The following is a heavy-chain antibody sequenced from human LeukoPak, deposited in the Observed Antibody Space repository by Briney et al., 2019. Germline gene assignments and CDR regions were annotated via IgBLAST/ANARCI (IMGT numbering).Heavy chain of an antibody. CDR3: ARHERGAENY. J-gene: IGHJ4*02. V-gene: IGHV4-61*01. CDR2: VSYSGRT. CDR1: GGSNSSGNYY. Sequence: SQTLSLTCTVSGGSNSSGNYYWSWIRQPPGKGLECIGYVSYSGRTNHNPSLKSRVTISADTSKNQFSLKLTSVTAADTAVYYCARHERGAENYWGQGTLVTVSS. D-gene: IGHD1-1*01.